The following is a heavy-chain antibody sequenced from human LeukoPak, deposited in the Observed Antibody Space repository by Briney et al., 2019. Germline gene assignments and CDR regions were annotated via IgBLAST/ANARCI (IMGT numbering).Heavy chain of an antibody. CDR3: ARYHPALNY. CDR1: GFSVSSDY. J-gene: IGHJ4*02. Sequence: PGRSLRLSCAASGFSVSSDYMTWVRQGPGKELEWYSIIYSSGSSYDEDSMKGLFTITRDNNKTTLYHQKNNVKVEDTALYFCARYHPALNYWGQGTLVTAAS. CDR2: IYSSGSS. V-gene: IGHV3-53*01. D-gene: IGHD2-2*01.